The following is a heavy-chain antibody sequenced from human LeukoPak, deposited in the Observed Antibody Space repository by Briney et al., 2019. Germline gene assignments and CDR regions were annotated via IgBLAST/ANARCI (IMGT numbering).Heavy chain of an antibody. D-gene: IGHD6-13*01. CDR1: GGSFSGYY. J-gene: IGHJ4*02. Sequence: SETLSLTCAVYGGSFSGYYWSWLRQPPGKGLEWIGEINHSGRTNYNPSLKSRVTISVDTSKNQFSLELTSVTAADTAVYYCTRGRSVEQQLGPLDLDYWGQGTLVTVSS. CDR2: INHSGRT. CDR3: TRGRSVEQQLGPLDLDY. V-gene: IGHV4-34*01.